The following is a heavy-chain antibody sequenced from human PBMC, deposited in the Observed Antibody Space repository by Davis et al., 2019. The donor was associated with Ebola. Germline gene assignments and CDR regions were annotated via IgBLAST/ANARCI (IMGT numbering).Heavy chain of an antibody. CDR1: GYTFTSYG. Sequence: ASVKVSFKASGYTFTSYGISWVRQAPGQGLEWMGWIDTGNGNTKYSQKFQERITITRDTSANTTYMELSSLKSEDTAVYYCARRALDVVVVPAVTWFDPWGQGTLVTVSS. V-gene: IGHV1-3*04. CDR2: IDTGNGNT. D-gene: IGHD2-2*01. CDR3: ARRALDVVVVPAVTWFDP. J-gene: IGHJ5*02.